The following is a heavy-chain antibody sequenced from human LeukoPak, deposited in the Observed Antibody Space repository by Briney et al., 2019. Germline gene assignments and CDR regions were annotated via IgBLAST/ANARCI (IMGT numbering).Heavy chain of an antibody. D-gene: IGHD3-22*01. CDR1: GFTFSSYA. CDR2: ISVSGGTT. J-gene: IGHJ4*02. CDR3: ARGLFNYDNSGLNY. V-gene: IGHV3-23*01. Sequence: GGSLRLFCAASGFTFSSYAMTWVRQAPGKGLEWVSSISVSGGTTNYADSVKGRFTISRDNSKNTLYLQMNSLRAEDTAVYYCARGLFNYDNSGLNYWGQGTRVTVSS.